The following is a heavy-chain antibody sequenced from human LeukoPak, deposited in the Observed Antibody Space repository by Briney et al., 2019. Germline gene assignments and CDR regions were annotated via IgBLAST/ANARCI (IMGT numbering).Heavy chain of an antibody. V-gene: IGHV4-4*07. CDR3: ARASGQYDFWSGYYASYYFDY. Sequence: PSETLSLTCAISGASISSFSWSWIRQPAGKGLEWIGRIYTSGSTNYNPSLKSRVTMSVDTSKNQFSLKLSSVTAADTAVYYCARASGQYDFWSGYYASYYFDYWGQGTLVTVSS. CDR2: IYTSGST. CDR1: GASISSFS. D-gene: IGHD3-3*01. J-gene: IGHJ4*02.